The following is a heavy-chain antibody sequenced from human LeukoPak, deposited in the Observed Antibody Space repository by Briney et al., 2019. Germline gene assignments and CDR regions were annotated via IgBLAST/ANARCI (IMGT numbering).Heavy chain of an antibody. J-gene: IGHJ4*02. Sequence: SETLSLTCTVSSGSISSDGYYWSWIRQLPGKGLEWIGYTYYRGSTYYNPCLESRVTISVDTSKNKFSLKLSSGTAADTVVDYCARSATVTTSDYWGQRTLVTVSS. D-gene: IGHD4-17*01. V-gene: IGHV4-31*03. CDR3: ARSATVTTSDY. CDR1: SGSISSDGYY. CDR2: TYYRGST.